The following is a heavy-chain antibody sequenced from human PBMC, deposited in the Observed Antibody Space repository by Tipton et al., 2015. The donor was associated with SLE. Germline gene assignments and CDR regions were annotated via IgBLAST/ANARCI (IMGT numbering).Heavy chain of an antibody. Sequence: TLSLTCTVSGGSIRSSSYYWVWIRQPPGKGLEWIGRVYSSGSTIYNPSIKSRITLSLDTSKNQFYLRVNSVTAADTAVYYCARVGVTNVFESWGRGTLVTVSS. D-gene: IGHD1-26*01. CDR3: ARVGVTNVFES. CDR2: VYSSGST. CDR1: GGSIRSSSYY. J-gene: IGHJ4*02. V-gene: IGHV4-39*07.